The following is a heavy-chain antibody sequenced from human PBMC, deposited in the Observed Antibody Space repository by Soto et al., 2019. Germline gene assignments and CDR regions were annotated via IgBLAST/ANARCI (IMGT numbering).Heavy chain of an antibody. V-gene: IGHV1-69*01. J-gene: IGHJ4*02. D-gene: IGHD2-2*01. CDR3: ARGRLYCSSTSCLSRPLEY. Sequence: GLGWREWIIPIFGTANYAQKFQGRVTITADESTSTAYMELSSLRSEDTAVYYCARGRLYCSSTSCLSRPLEYWGQGTLVTGSS. CDR2: IIPIFGTA.